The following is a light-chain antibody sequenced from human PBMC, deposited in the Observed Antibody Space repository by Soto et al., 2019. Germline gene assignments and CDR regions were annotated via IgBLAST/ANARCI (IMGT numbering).Light chain of an antibody. CDR2: QVT. J-gene: IGLJ1*01. Sequence: QSALTQPASVSGSPGQSITISCTGTSSDVGNYNYVSWYQQHPGKAPKVVIDQVTKRPSGVSNRFSGSKSCNTASLTISELQAEDEDDYSCSSYTPTVYVFGTGTQLTVL. CDR3: SSYTPTVYV. V-gene: IGLV2-14*01. CDR1: SSDVGNYNY.